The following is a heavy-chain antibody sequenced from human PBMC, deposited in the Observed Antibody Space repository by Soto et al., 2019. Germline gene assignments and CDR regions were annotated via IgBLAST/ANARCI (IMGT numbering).Heavy chain of an antibody. Sequence: QVQLVQSGAEVKKPGSSVKVSCKASGGTFSRNDISWVRQAPGQGLEWMGGITPIFGTANYAQKFQGRVTITAEESTSTAYMGLSSLRSEDTAVYYCARQFGYDGSGYYYAYWGQGTLVTVSS. CDR1: GGTFSRND. CDR2: ITPIFGTA. V-gene: IGHV1-69*01. J-gene: IGHJ4*02. CDR3: ARQFGYDGSGYYYAY. D-gene: IGHD3-22*01.